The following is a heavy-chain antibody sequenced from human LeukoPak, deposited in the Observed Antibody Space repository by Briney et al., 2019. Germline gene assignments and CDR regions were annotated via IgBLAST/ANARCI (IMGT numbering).Heavy chain of an antibody. V-gene: IGHV4-38-2*01. CDR1: GFTFSSYA. J-gene: IGHJ4*02. CDR3: ARQELRLGEPSRFDY. CDR2: IYYSGST. D-gene: IGHD3-16*01. Sequence: NPGGSLRLSCAASGFTFSSYAMSWVRQPPGKGLEWIGSIYYSGSTYYNPSLKSRVTISVDTSKNQFSLKLSSVTAADTAVYYCARQELRLGEPSRFDYWGQGTLVTVSS.